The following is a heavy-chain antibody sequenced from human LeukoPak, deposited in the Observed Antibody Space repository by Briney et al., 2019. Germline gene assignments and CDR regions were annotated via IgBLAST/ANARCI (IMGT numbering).Heavy chain of an antibody. CDR2: ISGSGGST. CDR1: GFTFSSNA. CDR3: AKVRMVVVVPAAIDY. J-gene: IGHJ4*02. Sequence: GGSLRLSCAASGFTFSSNAMSWVRQAPGKGLEWVSAISGSGGSTYYADSVKGRFTISRDNSKNTLYLQMNSLRAEDTAVYYCAKVRMVVVVPAAIDYWGQGTLVTVSS. V-gene: IGHV3-23*01. D-gene: IGHD2-2*01.